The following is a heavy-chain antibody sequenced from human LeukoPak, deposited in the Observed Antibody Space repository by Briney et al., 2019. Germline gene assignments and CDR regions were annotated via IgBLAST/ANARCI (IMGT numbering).Heavy chain of an antibody. V-gene: IGHV4-39*01. Sequence: SETLSLTCTVSSGSISTRFHYWGWIRQPPGKGLEWIGSVNYSGTTHYNSSLNSRVTISIDTSKKQFSLKVTSVTAADTAVYYCARRGTGRSFDYWGQGTLVTVSS. CDR2: VNYSGTT. J-gene: IGHJ4*02. D-gene: IGHD2-8*02. CDR3: ARRGTGRSFDY. CDR1: SGSISTRFHY.